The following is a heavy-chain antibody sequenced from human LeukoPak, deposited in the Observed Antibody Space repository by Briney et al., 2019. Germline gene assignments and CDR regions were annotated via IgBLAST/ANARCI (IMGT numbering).Heavy chain of an antibody. CDR3: ARDIGGGSYGYFQH. CDR2: ISYDGSNK. Sequence: GKSLRLSCAASGITFSSYAMHWVRQAPGKGLEWVAVISYDGSNKYYADSVKGRFTISRDNSKNTLYLQMNSLRAEDTAVYYCARDIGGGSYGYFQHWGKGTLVTVSS. J-gene: IGHJ1*01. CDR1: GITFSSYA. D-gene: IGHD1-26*01. V-gene: IGHV3-30*04.